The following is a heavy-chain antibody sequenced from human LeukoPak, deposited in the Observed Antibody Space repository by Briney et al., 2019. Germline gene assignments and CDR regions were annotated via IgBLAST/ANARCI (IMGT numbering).Heavy chain of an antibody. CDR2: ISSSSKTI. V-gene: IGHV3-48*02. Sequence: GTLRLSCAASGFTSSSYSMNWVRQAPGQRLEWVSYISSSSKTIYYADSVKGRFSISRDNAKSSLYLQVNSPRDEGSAIYYCARDQGIFDYWGQGALVTVSS. J-gene: IGHJ4*02. CDR1: GFTSSSYS. CDR3: ARDQGIFDY.